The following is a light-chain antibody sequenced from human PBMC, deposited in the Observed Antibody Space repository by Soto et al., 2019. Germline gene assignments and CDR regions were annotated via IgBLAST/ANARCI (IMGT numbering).Light chain of an antibody. J-gene: IGKJ1*01. Sequence: DIQMTQSPSTLSGSVGDRVTITCRARQTISSWLAWYQQKPGKAPKLLIYKASTLKSGVPSRFSGSGSGTEFTLTISSLQPDDFATYYCQPYNSYSEAFGQGTKVDIK. CDR1: QTISSW. V-gene: IGKV1-5*03. CDR3: QPYNSYSEA. CDR2: KAS.